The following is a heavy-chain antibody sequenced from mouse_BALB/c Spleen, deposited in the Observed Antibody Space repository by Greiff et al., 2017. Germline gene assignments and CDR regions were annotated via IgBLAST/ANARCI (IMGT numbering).Heavy chain of an antibody. Sequence: EVMLVESGGGLVQPGGSLRLSCATSGFTFTDYYMSWVRQPPGKALEWLGFIRNKANGYTTEYSASVKGRFTISRDNSQSILYLQMNTLRAEDSATYYCARDNDGYFLYWGQGTTLTVSS. V-gene: IGHV7-3*02. CDR2: IRNKANGYTT. J-gene: IGHJ2*01. CDR3: ARDNDGYFLY. CDR1: GFTFTDYY. D-gene: IGHD2-3*01.